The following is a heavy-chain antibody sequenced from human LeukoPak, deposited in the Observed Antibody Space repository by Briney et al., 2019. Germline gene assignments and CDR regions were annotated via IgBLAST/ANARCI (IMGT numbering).Heavy chain of an antibody. D-gene: IGHD1-26*01. Sequence: ASVKVSCKPSRGTFSSYAISWVRQAPGQGLEWMGGIIPIFGTANYAQKFQGRDTITTDESTSTAYIELSSLRSEYTAVYYCASRTWSKAGALFDYWGQGTLVTVSS. CDR1: RGTFSSYA. V-gene: IGHV1-69*05. CDR3: ASRTWSKAGALFDY. CDR2: IIPIFGTA. J-gene: IGHJ4*02.